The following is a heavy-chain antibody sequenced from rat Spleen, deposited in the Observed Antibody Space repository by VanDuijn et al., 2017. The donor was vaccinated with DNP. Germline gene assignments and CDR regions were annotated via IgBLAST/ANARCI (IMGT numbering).Heavy chain of an antibody. CDR2: ITTSGVTT. D-gene: IGHD1-4*01. Sequence: EVQLVESGGGLVQPGRSLKLSCSASGFTFSSYHMAWARQAPKKGLEWVATITTSGVTTFYRDSVRGRFTISRDNAQSTLYLQMDSLRSEDTATYYCTTGAGSPWGQGTSVTVSS. CDR3: TTGAGSP. J-gene: IGHJ4*01. V-gene: IGHV5-27*01. CDR1: GFTFSSYH.